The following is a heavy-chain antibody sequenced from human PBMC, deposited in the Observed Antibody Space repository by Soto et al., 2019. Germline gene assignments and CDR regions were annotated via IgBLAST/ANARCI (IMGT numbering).Heavy chain of an antibody. J-gene: IGHJ6*02. CDR3: ARDRLVPYGYGMDV. CDR1: GFTFRSYG. CDR2: IWFDGSKK. D-gene: IGHD2-2*01. Sequence: QMQLVDSGGGVVQPGRSLRLSCAASGFTFRSYGIHWVRQAPGKGLEWVALIWFDGSKKYYVDSVKGRFAVSRENSKNTLYLQMNSLRVEDTAVYYCARDRLVPYGYGMDVWGQGTTVTVSS. V-gene: IGHV3-33*01.